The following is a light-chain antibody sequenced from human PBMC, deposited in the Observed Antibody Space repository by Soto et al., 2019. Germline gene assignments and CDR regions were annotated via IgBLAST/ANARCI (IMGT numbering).Light chain of an antibody. CDR2: EVS. CDR1: SSDVGGYNY. J-gene: IGLJ1*01. V-gene: IGLV2-14*01. Sequence: QPASVSGSPGQSITISCTGTSSDVGGYNYVSWYQQHPGKAPKLMIYEVSNRPSGVSNRFSGSKSGNTASLTISGLQAEDEADYYCSSYTSSSTLPYVFGTGTKVTVL. CDR3: SSYTSSSTLPYV.